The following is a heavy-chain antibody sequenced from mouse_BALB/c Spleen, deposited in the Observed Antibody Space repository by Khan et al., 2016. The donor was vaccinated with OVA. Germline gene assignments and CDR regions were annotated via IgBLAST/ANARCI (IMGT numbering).Heavy chain of an antibody. D-gene: IGHD1-1*01. J-gene: IGHJ4*01. Sequence: DLVKPGASVKLSCKASGYTFTSYWINWIKQRPGQGLEWIGRIGPGSGSTSYNEMFTGKATLTVDTNSSTAYIQLSSLSSEDSAVSFYARSDYYGVSLYAMDCWGQGTSVTVSS. CDR2: IGPGSGST. V-gene: IGHV1S41*01. CDR1: GYTFTSYW. CDR3: ARSDYYGVSLYAMDC.